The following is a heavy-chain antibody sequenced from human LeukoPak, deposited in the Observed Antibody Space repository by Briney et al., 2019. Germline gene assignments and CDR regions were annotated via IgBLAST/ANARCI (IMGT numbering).Heavy chain of an antibody. V-gene: IGHV4-59*01. J-gene: IGHJ3*02. D-gene: IGHD5-24*01. CDR3: ARMGGDGYNYAFDI. CDR1: SGSFGSYY. Sequence: SETLSLTCTVSSGSFGSYYWSWIRQPPGKGLEWIGYIYYSGNTNYDPSLKSRVTISVDTSKNQFSLKLSSVTAADTAVYYCARMGGDGYNYAFDIWGQGTMVTVSS. CDR2: IYYSGNT.